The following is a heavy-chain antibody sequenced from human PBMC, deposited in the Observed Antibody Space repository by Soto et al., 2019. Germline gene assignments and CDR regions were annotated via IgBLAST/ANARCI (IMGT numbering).Heavy chain of an antibody. V-gene: IGHV4-59*01. CDR1: GGSISSYY. Sequence: QVQLQESGPGLVKPSETLSLTCTVSGGSISSYYWSWIRQPPGKGLEWIGYIYYSGSTNYNPSLKSRVTLSVDTSKNQVSLKLSSVTAADTAVYYCARDPAYYYDSSGYYGFDYWGQGTLVTVSS. CDR2: IYYSGST. D-gene: IGHD3-22*01. CDR3: ARDPAYYYDSSGYYGFDY. J-gene: IGHJ4*02.